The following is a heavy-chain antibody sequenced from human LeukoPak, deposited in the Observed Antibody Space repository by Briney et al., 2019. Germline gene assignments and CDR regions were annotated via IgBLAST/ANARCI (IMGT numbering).Heavy chain of an antibody. J-gene: IGHJ5*02. CDR2: ISAYNGNT. D-gene: IGHD6-19*01. Sequence: GASVKVSCKASGYTFTSYGISWVRQAPGQGLEWMGWISAYNGNTNYAQKLQGRVTMTTDTSTSTAYMELRSLRSDDTAVYYCARVKKAVAGRNWFDPWGQGTLVTVSS. V-gene: IGHV1-18*01. CDR3: ARVKKAVAGRNWFDP. CDR1: GYTFTSYG.